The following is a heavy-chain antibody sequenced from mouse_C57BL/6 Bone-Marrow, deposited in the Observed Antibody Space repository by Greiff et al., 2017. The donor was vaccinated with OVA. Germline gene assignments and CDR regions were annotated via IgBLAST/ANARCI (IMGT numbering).Heavy chain of an antibody. J-gene: IGHJ3*01. CDR2: ISSGGSYT. Sequence: EVQRVESGGDLVKPGGSLKLSCAASGFTFSSYGMSWVRQTPDKRLEWVATISSGGSYTYYPDSVKGRFTISRDNAKNTLYLQMSSLKSEDTAMYYCARHGSHWGQGTLVTVSA. V-gene: IGHV5-6*01. CDR3: ARHGSH. CDR1: GFTFSSYG.